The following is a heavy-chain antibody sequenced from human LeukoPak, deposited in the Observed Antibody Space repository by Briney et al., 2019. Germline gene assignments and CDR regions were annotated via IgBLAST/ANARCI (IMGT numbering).Heavy chain of an antibody. J-gene: IGHJ4*02. CDR2: IYPGDSDT. CDR1: GYSFTSYW. V-gene: IGHV5-51*01. Sequence: GESLKISCKGSGYSFTSYWIGWVRQMPGKGLEWMGIIYPGDSDTRYSPSFQGQVTISADKSISTAYLQWSSLKASDTAMYYCARHPVDTAMVFGVYYFDYWGQGTLVTVSS. CDR3: ARHPVDTAMVFGVYYFDY. D-gene: IGHD5-18*01.